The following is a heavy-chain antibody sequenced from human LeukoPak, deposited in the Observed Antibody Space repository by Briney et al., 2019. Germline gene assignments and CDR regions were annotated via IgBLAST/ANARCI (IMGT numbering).Heavy chain of an antibody. Sequence: PSETLSLTCTVSGGSISSYYWSWIRQPAGKGLEWIGRIYTSGSTNYNPSLKSRVTMSVDTSKNQFSLKLSSVTAADTAVYYCARDRYGSGGYQHYYYYMDVWGKGTTVTISS. CDR1: GGSISSYY. CDR3: ARDRYGSGGYQHYYYYMDV. J-gene: IGHJ6*03. V-gene: IGHV4-4*07. CDR2: IYTSGST. D-gene: IGHD3-10*01.